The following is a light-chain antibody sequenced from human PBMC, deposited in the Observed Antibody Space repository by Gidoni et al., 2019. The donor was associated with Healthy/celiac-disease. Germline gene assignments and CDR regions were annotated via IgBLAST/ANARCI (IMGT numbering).Light chain of an antibody. CDR3: CAYAGSYVV. V-gene: IGLV2-11*01. Sequence: QSALTQPRSVSGSPGQSVTISCTGTSSGVGGYNYVSWYQKHPSKSLKLMIYDVSKRPSGVPDSVSGTKSGNTSSLTISCLQADDEADYYCCAYAGSYVVFGGGTTLPVL. CDR1: SSGVGGYNY. CDR2: DVS. J-gene: IGLJ2*01.